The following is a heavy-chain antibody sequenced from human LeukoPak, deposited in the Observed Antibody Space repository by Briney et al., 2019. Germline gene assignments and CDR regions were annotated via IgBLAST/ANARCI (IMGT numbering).Heavy chain of an antibody. CDR3: AKDRSIGTYYTFDS. CDR1: GFTFSSYG. Sequence: GGSLRLSCAASGFTFSSYGMSWVRQAPGKGLEWVSAISGSGGSTYYADSVKGRFTISRDNSKNTLFLHMSSLRVEDTAVYHCAKDRSIGTYYTFDSWGQGALVTVSS. J-gene: IGHJ4*02. D-gene: IGHD1-26*01. CDR2: ISGSGGST. V-gene: IGHV3-23*01.